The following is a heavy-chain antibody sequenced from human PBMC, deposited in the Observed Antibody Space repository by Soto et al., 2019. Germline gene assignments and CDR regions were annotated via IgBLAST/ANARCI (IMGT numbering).Heavy chain of an antibody. CDR3: ARAYYDKRGYPLGGMDV. CDR1: GFTFSTYD. CDR2: IGTDDDT. D-gene: IGHD3-22*01. V-gene: IGHV3-13*01. J-gene: IGHJ6*02. Sequence: DVRLVESGGGLVQPGGSLRLSCVGFGFTFSTYDMHWVRQNAGKGLEWVSSIGTDDDTYYLDSVRGRFTISREDAKNSLYLQMDSLRAGDTAVYYCARAYYDKRGYPLGGMDVWGQGTMVTVSS.